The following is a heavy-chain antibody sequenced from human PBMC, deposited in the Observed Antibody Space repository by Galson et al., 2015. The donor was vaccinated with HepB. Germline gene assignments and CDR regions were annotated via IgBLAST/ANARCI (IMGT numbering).Heavy chain of an antibody. J-gene: IGHJ6*02. D-gene: IGHD6-19*01. V-gene: IGHV4-4*07. CDR2: IYTSGST. Sequence: SETLSLTCTVSGGSISSYYWSWIRQPAGKGLEWIGRIYTSGSTNYNPSLKSRVTMSVDTSKNQFSLKLSSVTAADTAVYYCARGRYSSWRGSNANYYYYYGMDVWGQGTTVTVSS. CDR3: ARGRYSSWRGSNANYYYYYGMDV. CDR1: GGSISSYY.